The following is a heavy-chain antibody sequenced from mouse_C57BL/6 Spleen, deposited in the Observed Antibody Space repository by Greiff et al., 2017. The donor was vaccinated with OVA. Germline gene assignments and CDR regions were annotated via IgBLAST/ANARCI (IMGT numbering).Heavy chain of an antibody. Sequence: LEESGPELVKPGASVKISCKASGYSFTDYNMNWVKQSNGKSLEWIGVINPNYGTTSYNQKFKGKATLTVDQSSSTAYMQLNSLTSEDSAVYYGARGDYDGTDYFDYWGQGTTLTVSS. J-gene: IGHJ2*01. D-gene: IGHD2-4*01. CDR2: INPNYGTT. CDR3: ARGDYDGTDYFDY. CDR1: GYSFTDYN. V-gene: IGHV1-39*01.